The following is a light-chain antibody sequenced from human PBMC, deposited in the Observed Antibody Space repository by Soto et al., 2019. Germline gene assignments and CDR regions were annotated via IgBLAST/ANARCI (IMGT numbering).Light chain of an antibody. CDR1: HNINYY. V-gene: IGKV1-17*03. Sequence: DIQMTQSPSAMSASVGDRVTISCRASHNINYYLAWFQQKPGKVPKRLIYSASSLQSGVPSRFSGSGSGTEVTLTITGLQPEDTAIYYCLQHNSYPLTFGGGTKVEIK. J-gene: IGKJ4*01. CDR2: SAS. CDR3: LQHNSYPLT.